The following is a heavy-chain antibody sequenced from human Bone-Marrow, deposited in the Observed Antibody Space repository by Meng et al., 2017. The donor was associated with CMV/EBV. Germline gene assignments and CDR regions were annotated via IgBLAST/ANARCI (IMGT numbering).Heavy chain of an antibody. D-gene: IGHD2-15*01. Sequence: GESLKISCAASGFTFSSYAMHWVRQAPGKGLEWVAVISYDGSNKYYADSVKGRFTISRDNSKNTLYLQMNSLRAEDTAVYYCAKDLGDIVVVVALDYWGQGTLVTVSS. J-gene: IGHJ4*02. CDR3: AKDLGDIVVVVALDY. CDR2: ISYDGSNK. CDR1: GFTFSSYA. V-gene: IGHV3-30-3*01.